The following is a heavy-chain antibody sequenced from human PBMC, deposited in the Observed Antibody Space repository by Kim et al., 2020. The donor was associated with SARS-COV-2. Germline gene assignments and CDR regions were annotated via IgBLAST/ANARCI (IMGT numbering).Heavy chain of an antibody. J-gene: IGHJ4*01. CDR3: AKVGGGYFDY. Sequence: GGSLRLSCAASGFTFSSYAMSWVRQAPGKGLEWVSAISGSGGRTYYADSVKGRFTISRDNSKNTLYLQMNSLRAEDKAVYYCAKVGGGYFDYWGQGTMVTVSS. V-gene: IGHV3-23*01. D-gene: IGHD3-16*01. CDR2: ISGSGGRT. CDR1: GFTFSSYA.